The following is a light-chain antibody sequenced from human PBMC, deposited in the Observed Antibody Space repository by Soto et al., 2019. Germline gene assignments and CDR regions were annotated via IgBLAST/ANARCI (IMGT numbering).Light chain of an antibody. Sequence: EIVLTQSPGTLSLSPGERATLSCRASQSVSSSYLAWYQQKPGQAPRLLIYGASSRATVIPDRFSGSGSGTDFNPTISRLEPEDFAVYYCQQYGNSPLTFGQGTKVEIK. V-gene: IGKV3-20*01. CDR2: GAS. J-gene: IGKJ1*01. CDR1: QSVSSSY. CDR3: QQYGNSPLT.